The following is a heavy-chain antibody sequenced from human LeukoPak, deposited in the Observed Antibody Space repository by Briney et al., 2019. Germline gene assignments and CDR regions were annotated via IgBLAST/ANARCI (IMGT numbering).Heavy chain of an antibody. CDR3: ARTITIFGALGYFDY. CDR2: IYYSGNT. Sequence: SQTLSLTCTVSGASISSGAYSRSWVRQHPGKGLEWIAYIYYSGNTCYNPSLKRRVTISVDTSKNQFSLKLSSVTAADTAVYYCARTITIFGALGYFDYWGQGTLVTVSS. CDR1: GASISSGAYS. V-gene: IGHV4-31*03. J-gene: IGHJ4*02. D-gene: IGHD3-3*01.